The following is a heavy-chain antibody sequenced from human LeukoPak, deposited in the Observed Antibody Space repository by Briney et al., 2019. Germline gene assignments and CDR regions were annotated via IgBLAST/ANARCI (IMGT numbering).Heavy chain of an antibody. CDR2: IRSTANGYAT. V-gene: IGHV3-73*01. D-gene: IGHD3-10*01. J-gene: IGHJ4*02. Sequence: AGGSLRLSCAASGFTFSGSALHWVRQASGKGLEWVGRIRSTANGYATAYAASVKGRFTISRDDSKNTAYLQMGSLKTEDTAVYYCTGNYYGSGSYADFDYWGQGTLVTVSS. CDR3: TGNYYGSGSYADFDY. CDR1: GFTFSGSA.